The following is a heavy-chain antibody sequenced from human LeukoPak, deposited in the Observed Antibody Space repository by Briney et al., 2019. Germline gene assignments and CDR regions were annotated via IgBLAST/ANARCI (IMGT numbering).Heavy chain of an antibody. CDR1: GGSISSSSYY. D-gene: IGHD6-6*01. V-gene: IGHV4-39*01. J-gene: IGHJ4*02. CDR3: ARLYSSSSDY. Sequence: SETLSLTCTVSGGSISSSSYYWGWIRQPPGKGLEWIRSIYYSGSTYYNPSLKSRVTISVDTSKNQFSLKLSSVTAADTAVYYCARLYSSSSDYWGQGTLVTVSS. CDR2: IYYSGST.